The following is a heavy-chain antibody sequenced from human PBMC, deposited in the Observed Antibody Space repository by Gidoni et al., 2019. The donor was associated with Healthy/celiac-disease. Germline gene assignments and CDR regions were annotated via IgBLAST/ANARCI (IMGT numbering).Heavy chain of an antibody. CDR2: IKQDGSEK. V-gene: IGHV3-7*01. J-gene: IGHJ4*02. CDR3: ARASDYGDIDY. CDR1: GFTFSSYW. Sequence: EVQLVESGGGLVQPGGSLRLSCAASGFTFSSYWMSWVRQAPGKGLEWVANIKQDGSEKYYVDYVKGRFTISRDNAKNSLYLQMNSLRAEDTAVYYCARASDYGDIDYWGQGTLVTVSS. D-gene: IGHD4-17*01.